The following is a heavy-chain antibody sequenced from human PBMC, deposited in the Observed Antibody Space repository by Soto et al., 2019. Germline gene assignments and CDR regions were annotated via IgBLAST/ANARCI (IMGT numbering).Heavy chain of an antibody. J-gene: IGHJ6*02. V-gene: IGHV3-7*01. CDR2: IKEDGSEK. CDR1: GFTFSTYW. Sequence: PGGSLRLSCAASGFTFSTYWMSWVRQAPGKGLEWVANIKEDGSEKYYVDSVEGRFTISRDNAKNSLYLQMNSLRAEDTAVYYCARGWGYCDSSGFPYLYARDVWGQGTTGNVA. CDR3: ARGWGYCDSSGFPYLYARDV. D-gene: IGHD3-22*01.